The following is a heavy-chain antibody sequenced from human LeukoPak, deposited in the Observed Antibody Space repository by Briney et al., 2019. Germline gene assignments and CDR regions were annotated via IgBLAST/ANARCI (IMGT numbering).Heavy chain of an antibody. CDR3: ARGPYGSGSQSSGY. J-gene: IGHJ4*02. CDR1: GFTFSSYS. CDR2: ISSSSSTI. V-gene: IGHV3-48*01. D-gene: IGHD3-10*01. Sequence: GGSLRLSCAASGFTFSSYSMNWVRQAPGKGLEWVSYISSSSSTIYYADSVKGRFTISRDNAKNSLYLQMNSLRAEDTAVYYCARGPYGSGSQSSGYWGRGTLVTVSS.